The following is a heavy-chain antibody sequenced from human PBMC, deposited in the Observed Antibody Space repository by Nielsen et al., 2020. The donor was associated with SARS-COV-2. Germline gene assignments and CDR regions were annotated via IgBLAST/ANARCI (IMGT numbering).Heavy chain of an antibody. D-gene: IGHD6-6*01. V-gene: IGHV1-18*01. CDR1: GYTFTNYG. CDR2: LSPYSGNT. CDR3: ARGGAARPYYYYGLDV. Sequence: ASVKVSCKASGYTFTNYGINWVRQAPGQGLEWVAWLSPYSGNTNFTQKVQGRVTMTTDTSASTAYMELRSLRSDDTAVYYCARGGAARPYYYYGLDVWGQGTTVTVSS. J-gene: IGHJ6*02.